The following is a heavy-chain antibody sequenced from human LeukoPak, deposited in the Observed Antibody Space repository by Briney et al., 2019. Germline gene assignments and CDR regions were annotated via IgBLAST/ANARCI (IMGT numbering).Heavy chain of an antibody. CDR2: INHSGST. CDR1: GGSFSGYY. D-gene: IGHD3-9*01. V-gene: IGHV4-34*01. CDR3: ARHLTYNWFDP. Sequence: PSETLSLTCAVYGGSFSGYYWSWLRQPPGKGLEWIGEINHSGSTNYNPSLKSRVTISVDTSKNQFSLKLSSVTAADTAVYYCARHLTYNWFDPWGQGTLVTVSS. J-gene: IGHJ5*02.